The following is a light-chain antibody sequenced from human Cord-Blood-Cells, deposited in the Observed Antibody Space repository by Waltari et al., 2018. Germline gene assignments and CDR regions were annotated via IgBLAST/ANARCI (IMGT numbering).Light chain of an antibody. CDR3: QQYYSTPYS. J-gene: IGKJ2*03. CDR1: QSVLYSSNNKNY. V-gene: IGKV4-1*01. Sequence: VSLGERATINCRSSQSVLYSSNNKNYLAWYQQKPGQPPKLLIYWASTRASRVPDRFSGSGSGTDFTLTISSLQAEDVAVYYCQQYYSTPYSFGHGTKLEIK. CDR2: WAS.